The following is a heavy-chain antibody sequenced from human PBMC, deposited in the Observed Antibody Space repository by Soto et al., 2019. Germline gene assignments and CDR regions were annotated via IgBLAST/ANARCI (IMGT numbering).Heavy chain of an antibody. CDR2: IIPIFGTA. CDR1: GGTFSSYA. D-gene: IGHD3-22*01. J-gene: IGHJ6*02. Sequence: ASVKVSCKASGGTFSSYAISWVRQAPGQGLEWMGGIIPIFGTANYAQKFQGRVTITADESTSTAYMELSSLRSEDTAVYYCARVSADSSGYWFDGMDVWGQGTTVTVSS. CDR3: ARVSADSSGYWFDGMDV. V-gene: IGHV1-69*13.